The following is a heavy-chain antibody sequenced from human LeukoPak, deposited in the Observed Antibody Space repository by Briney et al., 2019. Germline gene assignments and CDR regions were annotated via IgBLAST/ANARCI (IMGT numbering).Heavy chain of an antibody. D-gene: IGHD6-19*01. V-gene: IGHV3-23*01. CDR1: GFPFSRNA. Sequence: PGGSLRLSCATSGFPFSRNAMTWVRQAPGKGLEWVSAISSNGGSTYYADSVRGRLIISRDSSENTLYLQMNSLRAEDTAVYYCARDRGTGSGSTPDYWGQGTLVTVSS. CDR2: ISSNGGST. CDR3: ARDRGTGSGSTPDY. J-gene: IGHJ4*02.